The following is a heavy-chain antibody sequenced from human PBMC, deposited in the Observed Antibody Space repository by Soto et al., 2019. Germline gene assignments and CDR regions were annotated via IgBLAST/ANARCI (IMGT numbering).Heavy chain of an antibody. D-gene: IGHD3-10*01. CDR1: GGSISSSSYY. CDR3: ARHEVGGGWFGELSFRSYYYYGMDV. V-gene: IGHV4-39*01. CDR2: IYYSGST. Sequence: SETLSLTCTVSGGSISSSSYYWGWIRQPPGKGLEWIGSIYYSGSTYYNPSLKSRVTISVDTSKNQFSLKLSSVTAADTAVYYCARHEVGGGWFGELSFRSYYYYGMDVWGQGTTVTVSS. J-gene: IGHJ6*02.